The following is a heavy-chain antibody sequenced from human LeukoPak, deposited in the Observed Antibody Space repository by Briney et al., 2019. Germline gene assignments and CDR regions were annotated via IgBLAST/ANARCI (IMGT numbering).Heavy chain of an antibody. J-gene: IGHJ4*02. D-gene: IGHD3-22*01. CDR2: IYYSGST. Sequence: ASETLSLACTVSGGSISSYYWSWIRQPPGKGLEWIGYIYYSGSTNYNPSLKSRVTISVDTSKNQFSLKLSSVTAADTAVYYRARGLSLRDDYYDSSGYLYYSFDYWGQGTLVTVSS. CDR3: ARGLSLRDDYYDSSGYLYYSFDY. V-gene: IGHV4-59*12. CDR1: GGSISSYY.